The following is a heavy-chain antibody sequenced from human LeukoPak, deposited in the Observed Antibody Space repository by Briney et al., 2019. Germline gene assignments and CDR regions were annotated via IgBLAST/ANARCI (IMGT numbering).Heavy chain of an antibody. Sequence: PGGSLRLSCAASGFSFRTYAMQWVRQAPGKGLEWVSGISDSGDRTFYAHSVRGRFTISRDNSKNHLYLQMNSLRAEDMAMYFCAKYLTAKGPPYALEVWGQGTTATVSS. CDR3: AKYLTAKGPPYALEV. CDR2: ISDSGDRT. D-gene: IGHD1-14*01. V-gene: IGHV3-23*01. CDR1: GFSFRTYA. J-gene: IGHJ6*02.